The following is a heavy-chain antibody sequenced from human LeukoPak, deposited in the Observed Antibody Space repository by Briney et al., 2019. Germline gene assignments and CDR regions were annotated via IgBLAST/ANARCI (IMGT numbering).Heavy chain of an antibody. Sequence: SVKVSCKASGYTFTGYYMHWVRQAPGQGLEWMGWINPNSGGANYAQKFQGRVTMTRDTSISTAYMELSGLRSDDTAVYYCARDGVLGDYGAVVYWGQGTLVTVSS. V-gene: IGHV1-2*02. CDR1: GYTFTGYY. D-gene: IGHD4-17*01. CDR2: INPNSGGA. J-gene: IGHJ4*02. CDR3: ARDGVLGDYGAVVY.